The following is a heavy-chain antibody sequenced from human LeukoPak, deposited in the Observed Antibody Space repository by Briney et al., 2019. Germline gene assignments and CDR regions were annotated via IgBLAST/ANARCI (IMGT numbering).Heavy chain of an antibody. CDR2: ISSSSSYI. CDR1: GFTFSSYS. V-gene: IGHV3-21*01. CDR3: ARDRGYSYGYTFDY. D-gene: IGHD5-18*01. Sequence: GGSLRLSCAASGFTFSSYSMNWVGQAPGKGLEWVSSISSSSSYIYYADSVKGRFTISRDNAKNSLYLQMNSLRAEVTAVYYCARDRGYSYGYTFDYWGQGTLVTVSS. J-gene: IGHJ4*02.